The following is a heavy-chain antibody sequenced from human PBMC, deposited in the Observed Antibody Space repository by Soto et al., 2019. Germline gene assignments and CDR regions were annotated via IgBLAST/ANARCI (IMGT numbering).Heavy chain of an antibody. CDR1: GDTFDTFA. Sequence: QVQLVQSGGEVVKPGSSVKVSCKASGDTFDTFAISWVRQAPGQGLEWMGGIIPIFRTPDYGQKFQGRVTITADESTSTAYMELSSLRSEDTAVYDCAGDYGREQLGGNYYSTLDVWGQGTTVTVSS. D-gene: IGHD1-1*01. V-gene: IGHV1-69*12. J-gene: IGHJ6*02. CDR2: IIPIFRTP. CDR3: AGDYGREQLGGNYYSTLDV.